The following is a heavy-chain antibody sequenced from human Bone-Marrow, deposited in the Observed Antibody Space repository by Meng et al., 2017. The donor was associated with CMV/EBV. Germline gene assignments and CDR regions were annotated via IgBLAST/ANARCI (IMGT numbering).Heavy chain of an antibody. V-gene: IGHV4-39*01. D-gene: IGHD3-3*01. J-gene: IGHJ6*02. CDR1: GGSISSSSYY. CDR3: ARATDFWSGYLKFYYYGMDV. Sequence: SETLSLTCTVSGGSISSSSYYWGWIRQPPGKGLEWIGSIYYSGSTYYNPSLKSRVTISVDTSKNQFSLKLSSVTAADTAVYYCARATDFWSGYLKFYYYGMDVWGQGTTVTVSS. CDR2: IYYSGST.